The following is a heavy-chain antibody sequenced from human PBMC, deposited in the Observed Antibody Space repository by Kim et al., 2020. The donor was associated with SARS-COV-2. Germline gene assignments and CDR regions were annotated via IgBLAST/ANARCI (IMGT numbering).Heavy chain of an antibody. V-gene: IGHV4-59*01. CDR2: IYYSGST. J-gene: IGHJ4*02. CDR1: GGSISSYY. D-gene: IGHD3-10*01. CDR3: ARGDYYGSGSYSRASPHFDY. Sequence: SETLSLTCTVSGGSISSYYWSWIRQPPGKGLEWIGYIYYSGSTNYNPSLKSRVTISVDTSKNQFSLKLSSVTAADTAVYYCARGDYYGSGSYSRASPHFDYWGQGTLVTVSS.